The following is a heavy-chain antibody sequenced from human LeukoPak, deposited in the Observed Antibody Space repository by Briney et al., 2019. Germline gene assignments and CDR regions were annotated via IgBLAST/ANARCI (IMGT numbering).Heavy chain of an antibody. CDR3: ARGPRSALRFFGVRMNWFDP. CDR2: INHSGST. D-gene: IGHD3-3*01. J-gene: IGHJ5*02. Sequence: SETLSLTCAVYGGSFSGYYWSWVRQPPGKGLEGMGEINHSGSTNYNPSLKSRGTISVDTSKNQFSLKLSSVTAADTAVYYCARGPRSALRFFGVRMNWFDPWGQGTLVTVSS. V-gene: IGHV4-34*01. CDR1: GGSFSGYY.